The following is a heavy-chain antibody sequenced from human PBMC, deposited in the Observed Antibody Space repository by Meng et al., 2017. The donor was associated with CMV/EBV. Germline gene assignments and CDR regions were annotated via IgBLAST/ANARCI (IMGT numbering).Heavy chain of an antibody. Sequence: ESLKISCTVSGGSISSSSYYWGWIRQPSGKGLEWIGSIYYSGSTYYNPSLKSRVTISVDTSKNQFSLKLSSVTAADTAVYYCARQKIYCSSTSCYKGGLDYWGQGTLVTVSS. CDR2: IYYSGST. V-gene: IGHV4-39*01. D-gene: IGHD2-2*02. J-gene: IGHJ4*02. CDR1: GGSISSSSYY. CDR3: ARQKIYCSSTSCYKGGLDY.